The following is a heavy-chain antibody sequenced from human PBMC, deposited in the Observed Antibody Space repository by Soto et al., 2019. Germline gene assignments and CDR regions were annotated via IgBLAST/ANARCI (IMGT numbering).Heavy chain of an antibody. J-gene: IGHJ4*02. V-gene: IGHV4-34*01. CDR2: INHSGST. D-gene: IGHD3-9*01. CDR1: GGSFSGYY. CDR3: ARGGVLRYFDWFAY. Sequence: QVQLQQWGAGLLKPSETLSLTCAVYGGSFSGYYWSWIRQPPGKGLEWIGEINHSGSTYYNPSLKRRATISVDPSKNQFSLKLSSVTAADTAVYCCARGGVLRYFDWFAYWGQGTLVTVSS.